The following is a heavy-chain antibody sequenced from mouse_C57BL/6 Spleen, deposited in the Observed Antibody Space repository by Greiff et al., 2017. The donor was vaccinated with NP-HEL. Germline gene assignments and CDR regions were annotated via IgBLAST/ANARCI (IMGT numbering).Heavy chain of an antibody. CDR1: GYTFTSYW. D-gene: IGHD1-1*01. CDR3: ARFTTVVATGGLYAMDY. CDR2: IDPSDSET. V-gene: IGHV1-52*01. J-gene: IGHJ4*01. Sequence: QVQLQQPGAELVRPGSSVKLSCKASGYTFTSYWMHWVKQRPIQGLEWIGNIDPSDSETHYNQKFKDKATLTVDKSSSTAYMQLSSLTSEDSAVYYCARFTTVVATGGLYAMDYWGQGTSVTVSS.